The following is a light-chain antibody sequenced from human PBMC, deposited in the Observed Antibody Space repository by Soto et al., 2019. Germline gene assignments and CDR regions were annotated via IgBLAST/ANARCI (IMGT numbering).Light chain of an antibody. V-gene: IGKV3-20*01. J-gene: IGKJ1*01. CDR3: QPSASSLT. CDR1: QSVDSAF. Sequence: EIVLTQSPGSLSLSLGERATLSCRASQSVDSAFFAWYQQKPGHPPRLLLYGAYRGAPGIPDRFSGSGAGTDFTLTISRLEPEDFAVYYCQPSASSLTFGQGTKVEI. CDR2: GAY.